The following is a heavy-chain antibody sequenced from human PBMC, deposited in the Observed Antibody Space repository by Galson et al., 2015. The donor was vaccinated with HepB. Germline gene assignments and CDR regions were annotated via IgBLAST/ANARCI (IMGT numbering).Heavy chain of an antibody. J-gene: IGHJ4*02. Sequence: QSGAEVKKPGESLKISCKASGYTFTSYAMNWVRQAPRQGLEWMGWIDTNTGHPTSAQGFTGRFVYSLDASVSTAYLQISSLSAEDTAVYYCARLSGYSSVWYYFDYWVPGTLVTVSS. D-gene: IGHD6-13*01. CDR2: IDTNTGHP. V-gene: IGHV7-4-1*02. CDR3: ARLSGYSSVWYYFDY. CDR1: GYTFTSYA.